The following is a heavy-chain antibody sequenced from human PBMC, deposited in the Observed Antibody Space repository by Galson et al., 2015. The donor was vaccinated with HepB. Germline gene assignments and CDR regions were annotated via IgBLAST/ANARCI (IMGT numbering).Heavy chain of an antibody. Sequence: SLRLSCAASGFSFSSYSMNWLRQAPGKGLEWVSSMSSSGGHIYYADSVKGRFTISRDNAKNSLYLQMNCLGAEDTAVYYCARSIPYSSSDDYWGQGTLVIVSS. D-gene: IGHD6-6*01. V-gene: IGHV3-21*01. J-gene: IGHJ4*02. CDR2: MSSSGGHI. CDR1: GFSFSSYS. CDR3: ARSIPYSSSDDY.